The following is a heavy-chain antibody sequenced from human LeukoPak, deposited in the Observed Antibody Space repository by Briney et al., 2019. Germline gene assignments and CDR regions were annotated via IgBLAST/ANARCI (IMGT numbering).Heavy chain of an antibody. CDR1: GGSISSSSGNC. CDR3: ARNGGNSDFDY. J-gene: IGHJ4*02. Sequence: SETLSLTCAVSGGSISSSSGNCWTWVRQPPGKGLEWIGEIYHSGSTNYNPSLKSRVTLLLDKSKNQFSLKLSSVTAADTAVYYCARNGGNSDFDYWGQGTLVTVSS. D-gene: IGHD4-23*01. V-gene: IGHV4-4*02. CDR2: IYHSGST.